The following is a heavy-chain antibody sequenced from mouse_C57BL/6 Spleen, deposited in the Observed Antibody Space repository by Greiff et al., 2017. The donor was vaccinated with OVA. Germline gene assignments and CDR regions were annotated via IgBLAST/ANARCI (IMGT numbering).Heavy chain of an antibody. V-gene: IGHV1-19*01. D-gene: IGHD2-4*01. CDR2: INPYNGGT. Sequence: EVKVVQSGPVLVKPGASVKMSCKASGYTFTDYYMNWVKQSHGKSLEWIGVINPYNGGTSYNQKFKGKATLTVDKSSSTAYMELNSLTSEDSAVYYCARSYDYDSFAYWGQGTLVTVSA. J-gene: IGHJ3*01. CDR3: ARSYDYDSFAY. CDR1: GYTFTDYY.